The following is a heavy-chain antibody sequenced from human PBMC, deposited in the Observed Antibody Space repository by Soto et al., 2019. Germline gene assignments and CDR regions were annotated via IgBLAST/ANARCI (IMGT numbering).Heavy chain of an antibody. CDR3: AKDAFYDLPSYFDY. D-gene: IGHD3-3*01. CDR1: GFTFSSYG. CDR2: ISYDGSNK. J-gene: IGHJ4*02. V-gene: IGHV3-30*18. Sequence: PGGSLSLSCAASGFTFSSYGMHWVRQAPGKGLEWVAVISYDGSNKYYADSVKGRFTISRDNSKNTLYLQMNSLRAEDTAVYYCAKDAFYDLPSYFDYWGQGTLVTVSS.